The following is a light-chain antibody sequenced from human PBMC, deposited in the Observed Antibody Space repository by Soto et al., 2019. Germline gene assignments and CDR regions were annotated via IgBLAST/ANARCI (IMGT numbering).Light chain of an antibody. CDR1: SSDVGGYNY. J-gene: IGLJ1*01. Sequence: QSALTQPPSASGSPGQSVTISCTGTSSDVGGYNYVSWYQQHPGKAPKLLIYVVSGRPSGVPHRFSGSKSGNAASLTISGLQAEDEADYYCSSFTTSHTYVFGTGTKVTVL. CDR2: VVS. V-gene: IGLV2-8*01. CDR3: SSFTTSHTYV.